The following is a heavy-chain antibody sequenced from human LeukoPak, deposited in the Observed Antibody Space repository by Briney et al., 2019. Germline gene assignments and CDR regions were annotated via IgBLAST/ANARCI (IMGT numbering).Heavy chain of an antibody. D-gene: IGHD3-22*01. CDR2: IYYSGST. V-gene: IGHV4-39*07. Sequence: PSETLSLTRTVSGGSISSSSYYWGWIRQPPGKGLEWIGSIYYSGSTYYNPSLKSRVTISVDTSKNQFSLKLRSVTAADTALYYCARDLTQDYYDSSGYYSHYFDYWGQGTLVTVSS. CDR3: ARDLTQDYYDSSGYYSHYFDY. J-gene: IGHJ4*02. CDR1: GGSISSSSYY.